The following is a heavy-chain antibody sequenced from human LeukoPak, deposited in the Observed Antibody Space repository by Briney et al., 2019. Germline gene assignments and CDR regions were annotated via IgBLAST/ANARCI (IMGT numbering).Heavy chain of an antibody. CDR3: ARHASVSGNWPRPLDY. CDR1: GGSISSSSYY. V-gene: IGHV4-39*01. CDR2: IYYSGST. Sequence: SETLSLTCTVSGGSISSSSYYWGWVRQPPGKGLEWIANIYYSGSTYYSPSLRSRVTISVDTSKNHFSLKLTSVTAADTAVYYCARHASVSGNWPRPLDYWGQGSLVTVSS. J-gene: IGHJ4*02. D-gene: IGHD3-3*01.